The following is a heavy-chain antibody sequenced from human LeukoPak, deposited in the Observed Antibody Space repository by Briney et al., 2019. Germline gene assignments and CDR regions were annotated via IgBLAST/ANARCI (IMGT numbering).Heavy chain of an antibody. CDR1: GGSISTYY. J-gene: IGHJ4*02. CDR2: IHYSGST. Sequence: SETLSLTCTVSGGSISTYYWSWIRQPPGKGLEWIGYIHYSGSTNYKSSLKSRVTMSVDTSKNQFSLKLSSVTAADTAVYYRARPGSWGENYYFDHWGQGTLVTVSS. V-gene: IGHV4-59*08. D-gene: IGHD3-16*01. CDR3: ARPGSWGENYYFDH.